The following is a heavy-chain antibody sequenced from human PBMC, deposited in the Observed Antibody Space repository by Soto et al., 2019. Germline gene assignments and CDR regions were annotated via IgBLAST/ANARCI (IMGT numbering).Heavy chain of an antibody. Sequence: SETLSLTCTVSGGSISSGGYYWSWIRQHPGKGLEWIGYIYYSGSTYYNPSLKSRVTISVDTSKNQFSLKLSYVTAADTAVYYCARDDGELYNDAFDIWGQGTMVTVSS. CDR1: GGSISSGGYY. V-gene: IGHV4-31*03. D-gene: IGHD3-10*01. CDR2: IYYSGST. J-gene: IGHJ3*02. CDR3: ARDDGELYNDAFDI.